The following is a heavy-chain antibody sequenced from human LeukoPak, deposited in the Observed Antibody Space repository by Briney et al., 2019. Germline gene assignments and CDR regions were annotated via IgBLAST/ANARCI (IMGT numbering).Heavy chain of an antibody. J-gene: IGHJ4*02. CDR3: ARGTGIVGATCVFCLSL. D-gene: IGHD1-26*01. CDR2: IIPIFGTA. CDR1: GGTFSSYA. Sequence: PWASVKVSCKASGGTFSSYAISWVRQAPGQGLEWMGGIIPIFGTANYAQKFQGRVTITADESTSTAYMELSSLRSEDTAVYYCARGTGIVGATCVFCLSLWGQGTLVTVSS. V-gene: IGHV1-69*13.